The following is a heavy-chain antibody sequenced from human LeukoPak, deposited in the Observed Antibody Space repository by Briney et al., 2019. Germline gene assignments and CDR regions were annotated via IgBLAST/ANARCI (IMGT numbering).Heavy chain of an antibody. CDR2: INHSGST. CDR3: ASLGYCSGGSCYSEPQGDY. V-gene: IGHV4-34*01. D-gene: IGHD2-15*01. Sequence: PSETLSLTCAVYGGSFSGYYWSWIRQPPGKGLEWIGEINHSGSTNYNPSLKSRVTISVGTSKNQFSLKLSSVTAADTAVYYCASLGYCSGGSCYSEPQGDYRGKGTLVTVSS. CDR1: GGSFSGYY. J-gene: IGHJ4*02.